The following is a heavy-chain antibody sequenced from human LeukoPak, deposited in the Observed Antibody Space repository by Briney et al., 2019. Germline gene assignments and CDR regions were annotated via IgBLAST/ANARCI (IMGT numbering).Heavy chain of an antibody. V-gene: IGHV5-51*01. J-gene: IGHJ5*02. CDR2: IYPGDSDT. Sequence: GASLQISCEGSGSIFTSYWIGCVRQLPGKRLECMGIIYPGDSDTRYSPSFQGQVTISADKSISTGYLQWSSLKASDTAMYYCARRIWFGELLGNWFDPWGQGTLVTVSS. CDR3: ARRIWFGELLGNWFDP. CDR1: GSIFTSYW. D-gene: IGHD3-10*01.